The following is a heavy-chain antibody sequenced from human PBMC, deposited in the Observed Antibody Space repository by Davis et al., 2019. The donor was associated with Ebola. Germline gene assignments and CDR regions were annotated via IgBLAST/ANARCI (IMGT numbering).Heavy chain of an antibody. J-gene: IGHJ4*02. D-gene: IGHD3-16*01. CDR1: GFRFSTYA. CDR2: MSGSGFTT. V-gene: IGHV3-23*01. CDR3: VRDRGSQEYLWGTPQGYYDS. Sequence: GGSLRLSCEGSGFRFSTYAMTWVRQAPGKRLEWVSSMSGSGFTTDYADSVKGRFIISRDNSRNTMLLQMNRLRVEDTGVYYCVRDRGSQEYLWGTPQGYYDSWGQGAQVTVSS.